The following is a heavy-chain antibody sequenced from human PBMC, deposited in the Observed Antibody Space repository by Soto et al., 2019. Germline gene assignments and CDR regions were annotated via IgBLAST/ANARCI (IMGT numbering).Heavy chain of an antibody. D-gene: IGHD3-3*01. Sequence: GGSLRVSCTASGFTLSDHYMTWIRQAPGRGLEWVSYISSSGTTINYADSVRGRFTISRDNAKNSLYLQMNSLRVEDTAVYYCARVGDMAYKDWGQGALVTVSS. CDR1: GFTLSDHY. CDR2: ISSSGTTI. J-gene: IGHJ4*02. CDR3: ARVGDMAYKD. V-gene: IGHV3-11*01.